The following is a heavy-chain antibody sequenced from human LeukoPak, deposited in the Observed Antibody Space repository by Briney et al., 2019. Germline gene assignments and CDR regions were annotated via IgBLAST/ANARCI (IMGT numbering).Heavy chain of an antibody. CDR3: ARGNGNVGGRLDP. J-gene: IGHJ5*02. Sequence: PGRSLRLSCAASGFTFSSYGMHWVRQAPGKGLEWVAVISYDGSNKYYADSVKGRFTISRDNSKNTLYLQMNSLRVDDSAIYYCARGNGNVGGRLDPWGQGTRVTVSS. CDR1: GFTFSSYG. D-gene: IGHD1-1*01. CDR2: ISYDGSNK. V-gene: IGHV3-30*03.